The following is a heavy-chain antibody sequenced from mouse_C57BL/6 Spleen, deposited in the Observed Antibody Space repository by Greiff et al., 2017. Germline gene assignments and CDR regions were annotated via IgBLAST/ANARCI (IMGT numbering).Heavy chain of an antibody. CDR3: AREGGTTVPYYAMDY. Sequence: EVTLMESEGGLVQPGSSMKLSCTASGFTFSDYYMAWVRQVPETGLEWVANINYDGSSTYYLDTLKGRFIIARDNAKNILYLQMSSLKSEDTATYYCAREGGTTVPYYAMDYWDQGTSVTVSS. CDR2: INYDGSST. D-gene: IGHD1-1*01. J-gene: IGHJ4*01. V-gene: IGHV5-16*01. CDR1: GFTFSDYY.